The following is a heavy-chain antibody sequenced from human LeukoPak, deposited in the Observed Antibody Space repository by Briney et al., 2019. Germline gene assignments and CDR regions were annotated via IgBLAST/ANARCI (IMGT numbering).Heavy chain of an antibody. Sequence: ASVKVSCKASGYTFTSYGISWVRQAPGQGLEWMGWISAYNGNTNYAQKLQGRVTMTTDTSTSTAYMELRSLRSDDTAVYYCARDSGYYGSGSYPGDWGQGTLVNVSS. J-gene: IGHJ4*02. CDR1: GYTFTSYG. CDR2: ISAYNGNT. D-gene: IGHD3-10*01. V-gene: IGHV1-18*01. CDR3: ARDSGYYGSGSYPGD.